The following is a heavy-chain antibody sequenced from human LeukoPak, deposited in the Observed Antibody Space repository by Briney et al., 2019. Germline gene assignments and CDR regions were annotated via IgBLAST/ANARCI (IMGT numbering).Heavy chain of an antibody. Sequence: PSETLSLTCTVSGGSISSGDYYWSWIRQPPGMGLEWIGYIHYSGNTYYNPALKSRVTISVDTSKNQFSLKLTSVTAADTAVYYCARTGDDLLTGYSSDWFGPWGQGTLVTVSS. J-gene: IGHJ5*02. D-gene: IGHD3-9*01. V-gene: IGHV4-30-4*01. CDR2: IHYSGNT. CDR1: GGSISSGDYY. CDR3: ARTGDDLLTGYSSDWFGP.